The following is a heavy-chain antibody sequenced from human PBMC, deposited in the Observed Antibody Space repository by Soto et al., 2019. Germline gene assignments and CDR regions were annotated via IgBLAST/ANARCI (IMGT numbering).Heavy chain of an antibody. D-gene: IGHD3-22*01. Sequence: PSETLSLTCAVYGGSFSGYYWSWIRQPPGKGLEWIGEINHSGSTNYNPSLKSRVTISVDTSKNQFSLKLSSVTAADTAVYYCARGLRYYYDSSGTKAPYYYYGTDVWGQGTTVTVSS. J-gene: IGHJ6*02. CDR1: GGSFSGYY. V-gene: IGHV4-34*01. CDR2: INHSGST. CDR3: ARGLRYYYDSSGTKAPYYYYGTDV.